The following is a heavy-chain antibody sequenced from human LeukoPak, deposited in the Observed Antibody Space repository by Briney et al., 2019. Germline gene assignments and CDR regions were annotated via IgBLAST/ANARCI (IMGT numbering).Heavy chain of an antibody. J-gene: IGHJ4*02. CDR3: ATGETGSALGGY. V-gene: IGHV4-4*08. D-gene: IGHD1-1*01. CDR1: GGPLSAYY. Sequence: SETLTLACTVSGGPLSAYYLIWIRQPPGKGLEWIGFIYGGGSTYYTHSLKGRVTISIDKSKNQVSLQLNSLTAEDTAVYYCATGETGSALGGYWGQGTLVTVCS. CDR2: IYGGGST.